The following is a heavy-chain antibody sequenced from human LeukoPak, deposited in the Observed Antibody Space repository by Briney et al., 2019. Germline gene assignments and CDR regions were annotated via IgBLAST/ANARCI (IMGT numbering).Heavy chain of an antibody. V-gene: IGHV1-18*01. Sequence: ASVKVSCKASGYTFTSYGISWVRQAPGQGLEWRGWISAYNGNTNYAQKLQGRVTMTTDTSTSTAYMELRSLRSDDTAVYYCAGSSSYSSGWYMIDYWGQGTLVTVSS. J-gene: IGHJ4*02. CDR2: ISAYNGNT. CDR1: GYTFTSYG. D-gene: IGHD6-19*01. CDR3: AGSSSYSSGWYMIDY.